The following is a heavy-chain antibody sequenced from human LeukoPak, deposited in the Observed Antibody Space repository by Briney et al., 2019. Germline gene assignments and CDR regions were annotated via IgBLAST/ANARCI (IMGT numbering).Heavy chain of an antibody. CDR3: AKCCPLDV. CDR2: LSSDRGNK. D-gene: IGHD4/OR15-4a*01. Sequence: TGGSLRLSCAASGFTFSSYDIHWVRQAPGRGLEWVALLSSDRGNKYYADSVKGRFTISSDNSKNTLYLQMNSLRPEGTAVYYCAKCCPLDVWGQGTTVTVSS. V-gene: IGHV3-30*18. CDR1: GFTFSSYD. J-gene: IGHJ6*02.